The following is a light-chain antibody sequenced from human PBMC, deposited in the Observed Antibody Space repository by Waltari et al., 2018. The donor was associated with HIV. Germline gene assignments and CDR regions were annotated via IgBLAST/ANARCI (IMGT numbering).Light chain of an antibody. CDR3: CSYAGSGTFVV. J-gene: IGLJ3*02. CDR1: WSDLGRYAL. Sequence: QSALTQPAYVSGSPGPSITLFCSGTWSDLGRYALVSWSQHFPGKAPKRLLNAVNERPSGVSPRYSGSKSGNTASLVISGLQSEDEADYYCCSYAGSGTFVVFGGGTRLTV. CDR2: AVN. V-gene: IGLV2-23*02.